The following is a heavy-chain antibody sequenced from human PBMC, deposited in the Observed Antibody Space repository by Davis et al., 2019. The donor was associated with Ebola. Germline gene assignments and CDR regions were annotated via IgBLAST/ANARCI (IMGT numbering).Heavy chain of an antibody. Sequence: AASVKVSCKASGGTFSSYAISWVRQAPGQGLEWMGRIIPILGIANYAQKFQGRVTITADKSTSTAYMELSSLRSEDTAVYYCARVFGGVIVPTGWFDPWGQGTLVTVSS. D-gene: IGHD3-16*02. J-gene: IGHJ5*02. CDR3: ARVFGGVIVPTGWFDP. V-gene: IGHV1-69*04. CDR1: GGTFSSYA. CDR2: IIPILGIA.